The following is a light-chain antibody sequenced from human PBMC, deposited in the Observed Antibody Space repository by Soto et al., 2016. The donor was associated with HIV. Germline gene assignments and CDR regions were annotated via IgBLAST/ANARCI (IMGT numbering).Light chain of an antibody. V-gene: IGLV3-1*01. CDR2: QDV. CDR3: QAWDDNLGRV. J-gene: IGLJ3*02. CDR1: NLGRKF. Sequence: YELTQPPSLSVSLGQTASITCSGNNLGRKFAFWYQQRPGQSPVLVIYQDVERPSGIPERFSGSTSGNTATLTITGTQAMDEADYFCQAWDDNLGRVFGGGTKLTVL.